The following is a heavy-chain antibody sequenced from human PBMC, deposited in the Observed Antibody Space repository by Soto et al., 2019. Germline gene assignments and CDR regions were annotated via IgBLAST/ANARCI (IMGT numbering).Heavy chain of an antibody. Sequence: EVQVVESGGGLVQPGGSLTLSCVVSGSTIDDYAMHWVRPVPGKGLEWVSGIFWVGGGTGYADSVKGRFTISRDRARSSLSLQMSSLRIEDTAVYYCGKDLSRGGLESWGQGTRVTVSS. D-gene: IGHD3-16*01. V-gene: IGHV3-9*01. CDR1: GSTIDDYA. CDR2: IFWVGGGT. J-gene: IGHJ4*02. CDR3: GKDLSRGGLES.